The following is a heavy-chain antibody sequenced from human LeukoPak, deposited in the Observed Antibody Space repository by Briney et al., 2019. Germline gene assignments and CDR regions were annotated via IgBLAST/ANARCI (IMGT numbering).Heavy chain of an antibody. CDR3: GRDLPTVTSIDY. D-gene: IGHD4-17*01. V-gene: IGHV3-23*01. CDR2: ISGSGGST. Sequence: PGGSLRPSCAASGFTFSSYAMSWVRQAPGKGLEWVSAISGSGGSTYYADSVKGRFTISRDNSKNTLYLQMNSLRAEDTAVYYCGRDLPTVTSIDYWGQGTLVTVSS. J-gene: IGHJ4*02. CDR1: GFTFSSYA.